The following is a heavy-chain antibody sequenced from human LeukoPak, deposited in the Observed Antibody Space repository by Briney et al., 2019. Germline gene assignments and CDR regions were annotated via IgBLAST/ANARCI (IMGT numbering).Heavy chain of an antibody. J-gene: IGHJ4*02. D-gene: IGHD2-2*01. CDR2: IIPIFGTA. CDR3: ARALFPYCSSTSCHSGYFDY. V-gene: IGHV1-69*13. CDR1: GRTFSSYA. Sequence: SVKVSCKASGRTFSSYAISWVRQAPGQGLEWMGGIIPIFGTANYAQKFQGRVTITADESTSTAYMELSSLRSEDTAVYYCARALFPYCSSTSCHSGYFDYWGQGTLVTVSS.